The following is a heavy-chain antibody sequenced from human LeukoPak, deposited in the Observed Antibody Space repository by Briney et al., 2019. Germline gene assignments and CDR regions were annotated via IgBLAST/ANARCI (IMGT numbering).Heavy chain of an antibody. CDR2: ISSRGSTI. CDR3: ARDGVAGRGYYYYGMDV. D-gene: IGHD6-19*01. J-gene: IGHJ6*02. V-gene: IGHV3-11*01. CDR1: GFTFSDYY. Sequence: PGGSLRLSCAASGFTFSDYYMSWIRQAPGKGLEWVSYISSRGSTIYYADSVEGRFTISRDNAKNSLYLQMNSLRAEDTAVYYCARDGVAGRGYYYYGMDVWGQGTTVTVSS.